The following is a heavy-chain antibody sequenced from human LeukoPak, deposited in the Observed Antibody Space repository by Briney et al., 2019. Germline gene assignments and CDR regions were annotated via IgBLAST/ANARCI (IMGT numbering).Heavy chain of an antibody. CDR1: GYSFTSYW. D-gene: IGHD3-10*01. Sequence: GESLKISCKGSGYSFTSYWIGWVRQMPGKGLEWMGIIYPGDSDTRYSPSCQGQVTISADKSISTAYLQWSSLKASDTAMYYCARSSITMVRGVIINWFDPWGQGTLVTVSS. CDR3: ARSSITMVRGVIINWFDP. J-gene: IGHJ5*02. V-gene: IGHV5-51*01. CDR2: IYPGDSDT.